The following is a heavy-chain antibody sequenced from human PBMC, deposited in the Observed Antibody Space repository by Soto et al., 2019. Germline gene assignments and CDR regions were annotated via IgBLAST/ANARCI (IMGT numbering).Heavy chain of an antibody. J-gene: IGHJ4*02. CDR1: GGSFSGYY. Sequence: SETLSLTCAVYGGSFSGYYWSWIRQPPGKGLEWIGEINHSGSTNYNPSLKSRVTISVDTSKNQFSLKLSSVTAADTAVYYCARGRSRCSGGSCFSKPRDFDYWGQGTLVTVSS. CDR2: INHSGST. V-gene: IGHV4-34*01. D-gene: IGHD2-15*01. CDR3: ARGRSRCSGGSCFSKPRDFDY.